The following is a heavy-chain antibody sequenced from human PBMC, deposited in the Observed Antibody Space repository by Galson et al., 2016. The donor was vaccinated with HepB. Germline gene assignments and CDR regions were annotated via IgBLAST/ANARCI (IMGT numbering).Heavy chain of an antibody. CDR1: GYSFTSYW. CDR3: ARPQRGSGYYDAFDV. V-gene: IGHV5-51*01. D-gene: IGHD3-22*01. J-gene: IGHJ3*01. Sequence: QSGAEVTKPGESLKISCKGSGYSFTSYWIAWVRQMPGKGLEWMGIINPGDSDIRYSPSFQGQVTISADKSINTAYLQWSSLKGSDSAMYYCARPQRGSGYYDAFDVWGQGTMVSVSS. CDR2: INPGDSDI.